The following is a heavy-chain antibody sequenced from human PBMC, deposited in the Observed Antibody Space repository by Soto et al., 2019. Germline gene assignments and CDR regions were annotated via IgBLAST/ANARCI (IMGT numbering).Heavy chain of an antibody. Sequence: QVQLVQSGAEVKKPGSSVKVSCKASGGTFSSYTISWVRQAPGQGLEWMGRIIPILGIANYAQKFQGRVTITGDKSTSTAYRERSSLRSEDTAVYYCARSAGLYAFDLWGQGTMVTVSS. V-gene: IGHV1-69*02. CDR2: IIPILGIA. J-gene: IGHJ3*01. CDR3: ARSAGLYAFDL. CDR1: GGTFSSYT.